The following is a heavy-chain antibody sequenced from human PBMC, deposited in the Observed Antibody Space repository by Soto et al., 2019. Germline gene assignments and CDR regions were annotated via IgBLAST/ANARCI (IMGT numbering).Heavy chain of an antibody. Sequence: SETLSLTCAVYGGSFSGYFWSWIRQPPGKGLEWIGETSHSGSTKYNPSLKSRVSISADRSKNQISLRLSSVTAADTAVYYCAREALDSRWYIDSWGRGTLVTVSS. V-gene: IGHV4-34*01. CDR2: TSHSGST. CDR1: GGSFSGYF. CDR3: AREALDSRWYIDS. D-gene: IGHD6-13*01. J-gene: IGHJ4*02.